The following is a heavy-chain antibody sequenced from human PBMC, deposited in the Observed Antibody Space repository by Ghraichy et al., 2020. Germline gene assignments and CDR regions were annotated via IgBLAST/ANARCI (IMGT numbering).Heavy chain of an antibody. V-gene: IGHV4-34*01. CDR3: ARGNGVRAKAQARSYYMDV. CDR1: GGSFSGYY. CDR2: INHSGST. Sequence: SETLSLTCAVYGGSFSGYYWSWIRQPPGKGLEWIGEINHSGSTNYNPSLKSRVTISVDTSKNQFSLKLSSVTAADTAVYYCARGNGVRAKAQARSYYMDVWGKGTTVTVSS. J-gene: IGHJ6*03. D-gene: IGHD2-8*01.